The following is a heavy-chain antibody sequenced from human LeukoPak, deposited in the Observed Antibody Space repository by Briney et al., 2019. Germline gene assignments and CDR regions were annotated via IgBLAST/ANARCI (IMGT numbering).Heavy chain of an antibody. J-gene: IGHJ5*02. CDR1: GGSISSYY. Sequence: TSETLSLTCTVSGGSISSYYWSWIRQPAGKGLEWIGRIYTSGSTNYNPSLKSRVTMSVDTSKNQFSLKLSSVTAADTAVYYCARAHYDILTGSFGWFDPWGQGTLVTVSS. CDR2: IYTSGST. V-gene: IGHV4-4*07. CDR3: ARAHYDILTGSFGWFDP. D-gene: IGHD3-9*01.